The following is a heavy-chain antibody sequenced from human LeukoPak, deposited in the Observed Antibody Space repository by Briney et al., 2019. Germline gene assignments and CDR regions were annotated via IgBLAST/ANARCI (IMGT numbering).Heavy chain of an antibody. J-gene: IGHJ6*03. V-gene: IGHV1-2*06. CDR2: INPNSGGT. CDR3: ARLKPLSWYYYYMDV. D-gene: IGHD1-1*01. CDR1: GYTFTGYY. Sequence: ASVKVSCKASGYTFTGYYMHWVRQAPGHGLEWMGRINPNSGGTNYAQKFQGRVTMTRDTSISTAHMELSRLRSDDTAVYYCARLKPLSWYYYYMDVWGKGTTVTVSS.